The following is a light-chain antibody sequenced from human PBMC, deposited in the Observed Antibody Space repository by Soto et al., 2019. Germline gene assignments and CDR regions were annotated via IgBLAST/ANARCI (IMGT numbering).Light chain of an antibody. CDR3: SSYSRSSTLRV. CDR2: EVS. CDR1: DRDIGSHNY. J-gene: IGLJ1*01. Sequence: QSVLTQPASLSGSPGQSITISGTGTDRDIGSHNYVSWYQQHPGKAPKLMIFEVSNRPSGVSNRFSGSKSGSTASLTISGLQTEDEADYYCSSYSRSSTLRVFGSGTKVTVL. V-gene: IGLV2-14*01.